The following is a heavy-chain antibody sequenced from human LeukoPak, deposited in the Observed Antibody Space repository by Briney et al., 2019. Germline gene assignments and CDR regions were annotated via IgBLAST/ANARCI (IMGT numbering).Heavy chain of an antibody. J-gene: IGHJ5*02. CDR1: GFTFSSYG. CDR3: ARDFPTDIVVVVAATGWFDP. Sequence: GGSLRLSCAASGFTFSSYGMSWVRQAPGKGLEWVSYISSSSSTIYYADSVKGRFTISRDNAKNSLYLQMNSLRAEDTAVYYCARDFPTDIVVVVAATGWFDPWGQGTLVTVSS. CDR2: ISSSSSTI. D-gene: IGHD2-15*01. V-gene: IGHV3-48*01.